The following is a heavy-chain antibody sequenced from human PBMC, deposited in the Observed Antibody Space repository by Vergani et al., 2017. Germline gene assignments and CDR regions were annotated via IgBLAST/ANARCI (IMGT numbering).Heavy chain of an antibody. CDR2: ISWNSNSI. Sequence: EVQLEESGGGLVLPGRSLRLSCVASGFTSAGYAMHWVRQAPGKGLEWVSGISWNSNSIGYADSVKCLFTISRDNAKNSLYLQMNSLRAEDTALYYCAKDLGTSSGGGWFDPWGQGTLVTVSS. CDR3: AKDLGTSSGGGWFDP. D-gene: IGHD6-6*01. CDR1: GFTSAGYA. V-gene: IGHV3-9*02. J-gene: IGHJ5*02.